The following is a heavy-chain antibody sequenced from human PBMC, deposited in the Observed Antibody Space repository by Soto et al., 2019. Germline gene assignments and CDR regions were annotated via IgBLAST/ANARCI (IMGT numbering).Heavy chain of an antibody. CDR3: ARDHPVVVVRVFGY. J-gene: IGHJ4*02. CDR2: ISAYNGNT. D-gene: IGHD3-22*01. V-gene: IGHV1-18*01. CDR1: GYTFTSYG. Sequence: QVQLVQSGAKVKKPGASVKVSCKASGYTFTSYGISWVRQAPGQGLEWMGWISAYNGNTNYAQKLQGRVTMTTDTATSTGYMELRSRRSDDTAVYYCARDHPVVVVRVFGYWGQGTLVTVSS.